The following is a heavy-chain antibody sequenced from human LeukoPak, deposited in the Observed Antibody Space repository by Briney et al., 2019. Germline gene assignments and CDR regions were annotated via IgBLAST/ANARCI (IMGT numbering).Heavy chain of an antibody. CDR1: GGSISSYY. D-gene: IGHD3-10*01. CDR3: ARQGGYLSPMGI. Sequence: PSETLSLTCTVSGGSISSYYWSWIRQPPGKGLEWIGYIYYSGSTNYNPSLKSRVTISVDTSKNQFSLKLSSVTAADTAVHHCARQGGYLSPMGIWGQGTMVTVSS. J-gene: IGHJ3*02. CDR2: IYYSGST. V-gene: IGHV4-59*08.